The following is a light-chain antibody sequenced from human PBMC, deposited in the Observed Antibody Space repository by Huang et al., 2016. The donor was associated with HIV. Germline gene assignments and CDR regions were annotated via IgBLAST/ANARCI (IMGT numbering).Light chain of an antibody. Sequence: EIVMTQAPATLSVSPGERATLSCRASQSVGTKLAWYQHTPGQAPRILICDASTRANGTPARFTGSGSGTKFTLTISSLQSEDFVVYFCQQYNNWPPLTCGGGTKVEIK. CDR2: DAS. J-gene: IGKJ4*01. CDR3: QQYNNWPPLT. CDR1: QSVGTK. V-gene: IGKV3-15*01.